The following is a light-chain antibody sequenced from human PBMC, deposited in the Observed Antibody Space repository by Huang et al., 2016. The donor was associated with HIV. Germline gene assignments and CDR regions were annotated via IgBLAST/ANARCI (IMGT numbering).Light chain of an antibody. V-gene: IGKV3-15*01. CDR2: GAS. J-gene: IGKJ3*01. Sequence: EIVMTQSPATLSVSPGERVTLSCRASQSVSSDVAWYQQKPGQAPRLLISGASTRATGIPARFTGRGSGTECTLTISSLQSEHFAVYYCQQYNNWPITFGPGTRVDAK. CDR3: QQYNNWPIT. CDR1: QSVSSD.